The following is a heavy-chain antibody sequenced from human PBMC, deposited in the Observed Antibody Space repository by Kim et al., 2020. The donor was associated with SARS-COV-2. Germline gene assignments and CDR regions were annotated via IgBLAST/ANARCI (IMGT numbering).Heavy chain of an antibody. Sequence: VKGRFTISRDDSKNTLYLQMNSLKTEDTAVYYCTTVGSEYVEMATIKGGYWGQGTLVTVSS. D-gene: IGHD5-12*01. V-gene: IGHV3-15*01. CDR3: TTVGSEYVEMATIKGGY. J-gene: IGHJ4*02.